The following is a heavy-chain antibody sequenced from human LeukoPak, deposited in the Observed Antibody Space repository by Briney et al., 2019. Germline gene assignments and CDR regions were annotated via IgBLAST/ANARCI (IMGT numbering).Heavy chain of an antibody. D-gene: IGHD3-22*01. Sequence: GGSLRLSCTASGFSGPSSAMAWVRQAPGKGLEWVSHIGAGASNKYYADSVKGRFTIARDYSRKTVYLQMNSLRAEDTAVYYWAQSYDSGGYPLGDSWGQGTLVTVSS. CDR3: AQSYDSGGYPLGDS. CDR1: GFSGPSSA. J-gene: IGHJ4*02. CDR2: IGAGASNK. V-gene: IGHV3-23*01.